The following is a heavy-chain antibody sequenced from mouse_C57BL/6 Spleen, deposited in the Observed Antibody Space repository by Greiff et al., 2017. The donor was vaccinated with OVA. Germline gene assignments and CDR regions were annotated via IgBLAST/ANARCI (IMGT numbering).Heavy chain of an antibody. CDR3: ARWYYGSSSHWYFDV. CDR2: ISSGSSTI. J-gene: IGHJ1*03. V-gene: IGHV5-17*01. CDR1: GFTFSDYG. Sequence: EVQRVESGGGLVKPGGSLKLSCAASGFTFSDYGMHWVRQAPEKGLEWVAYISSGSSTIYYADTVKGRFTISRDNAKNTLFLQMTSLRSEDTAMYYCARWYYGSSSHWYFDVWGTGTTVTVSS. D-gene: IGHD1-1*01.